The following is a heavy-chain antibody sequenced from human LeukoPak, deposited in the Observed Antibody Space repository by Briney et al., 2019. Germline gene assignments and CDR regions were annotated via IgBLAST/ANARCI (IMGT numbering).Heavy chain of an antibody. D-gene: IGHD3-22*01. CDR2: IIPIFGTA. V-gene: IGHV1-69*05. CDR3: ARDSSWNYYDSSGHFDY. CDR1: GGTFSSYA. Sequence: SVKVSCKASGGTFSSYAISWVRQAPGQGLEWMGGIIPIFGTANYAQKFQGRVTITTDESTSTAYMELRSLRSDDTAVYYCARDSSWNYYDSSGHFDYWGQGTLVTVSS. J-gene: IGHJ4*02.